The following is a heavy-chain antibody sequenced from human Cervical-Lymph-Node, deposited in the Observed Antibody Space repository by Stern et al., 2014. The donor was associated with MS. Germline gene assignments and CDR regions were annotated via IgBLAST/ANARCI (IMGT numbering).Heavy chain of an antibody. CDR3: ARICSGGSCYPYYYYYYGMDV. CDR2: IYYSGST. Sequence: QVQLQESGPGLVKPSETLSLTCTVSGGSISSSSYYWGWIRQPPGKGLEWIGSIYYSGSTYYNPSLKRRVTISVDTSQNQFSLKLISVTAADTAVYYCARICSGGSCYPYYYYYYGMDVWGQGTTVTVSS. J-gene: IGHJ6*02. V-gene: IGHV4-39*01. CDR1: GGSISSSSYY. D-gene: IGHD2-15*01.